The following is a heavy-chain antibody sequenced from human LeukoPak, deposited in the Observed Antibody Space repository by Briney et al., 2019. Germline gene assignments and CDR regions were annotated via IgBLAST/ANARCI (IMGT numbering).Heavy chain of an antibody. CDR2: ISAYNGNT. J-gene: IGHJ5*02. V-gene: IGHV1-18*01. CDR1: GYTCFSYA. CDR3: ARCLGTLYSSSWYGWFDP. Sequence: ASVKVSCKASGYTCFSYAFSWVRQSPGQGLEWMGWISAYNGNTNYAQKLQGRVTMTTDTSTSTAYMELRSLRSDDTAVYYCARCLGTLYSSSWYGWFDPWGQGTLVTVSS. D-gene: IGHD6-13*01.